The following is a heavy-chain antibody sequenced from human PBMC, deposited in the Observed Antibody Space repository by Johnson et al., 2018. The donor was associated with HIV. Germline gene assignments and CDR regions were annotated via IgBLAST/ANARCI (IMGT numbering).Heavy chain of an antibody. CDR3: ASIDAFDI. CDR1: GFTFSSYA. J-gene: IGHJ3*02. V-gene: IGHV3-30-3*01. CDR2: ISYDGSNK. Sequence: QVQLVESGGGVVQPGRSLRLSCVASGFTFSSYAMHWVRQAPGKGLEWVAVISYDGSNKYYADSVKGRFTISRDNSKNTLYLQMNSLRAEDTAVYYCASIDAFDIWGQGTMVTVSS.